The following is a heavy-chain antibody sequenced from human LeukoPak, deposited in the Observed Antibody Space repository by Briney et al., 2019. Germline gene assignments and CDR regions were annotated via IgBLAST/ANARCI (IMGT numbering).Heavy chain of an antibody. CDR2: INHSGST. J-gene: IGHJ4*02. CDR1: GGSFSGYY. Sequence: SETLSLTCAVYGGSFSGYYWGWIRQPPGKGLEWIGEINHSGSTNYNPSLNSRVTISVDTSKNQFSLKLSSVTAADTAVYYCARQDADSSGCWVDYWGQGTLVTVSS. V-gene: IGHV4-34*01. D-gene: IGHD6-19*01. CDR3: ARQDADSSGCWVDY.